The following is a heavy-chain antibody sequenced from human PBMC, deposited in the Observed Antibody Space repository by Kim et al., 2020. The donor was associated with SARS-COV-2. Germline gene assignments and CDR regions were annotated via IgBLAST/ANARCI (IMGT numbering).Heavy chain of an antibody. V-gene: IGHV3-23*01. Sequence: GGSLRLSCAASGFTFSSYAMSWVRQAPGKGLEWVSAISGSGGSTYYADSVKGRFTISRDNSKNTLYLQMNSLRAEDTAVYYCAKDGQNGWWYDILTGYADYWGQGTLVTVSS. J-gene: IGHJ4*02. CDR2: ISGSGGST. D-gene: IGHD3-9*01. CDR3: AKDGQNGWWYDILTGYADY. CDR1: GFTFSSYA.